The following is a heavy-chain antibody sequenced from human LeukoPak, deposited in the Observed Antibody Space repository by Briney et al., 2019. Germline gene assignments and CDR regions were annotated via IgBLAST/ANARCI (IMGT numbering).Heavy chain of an antibody. CDR1: GYTFTSYA. J-gene: IGHJ4*02. V-gene: IGHV1-3*01. CDR2: INAGNGNT. CDR3: AGDWVPRSSVVAATGY. D-gene: IGHD2-15*01. Sequence: ASVKVSCKASGYTFTSYAMHWVRQAPGQRLEWMGWINAGNGNTKYSQKFQGRVTITRDTSASTAYMELSSLRSEDTAVYYCAGDWVPRSSVVAATGYWGQGTLVTVSS.